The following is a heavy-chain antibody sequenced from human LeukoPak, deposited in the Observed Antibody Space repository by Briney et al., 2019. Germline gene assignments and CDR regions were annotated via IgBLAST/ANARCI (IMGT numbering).Heavy chain of an antibody. CDR1: AFTFSSNG. CDR3: AKAKGGTTGDVFDI. V-gene: IGHV3-33*06. Sequence: GGYLRRSSAASAFTFSSNGMHRDPQAPGKGLKWVAVRWYDGSNKYYADSVKGRFTISRDNSKNMLYLQMNSLRAEDTAVYYCAKAKGGTTGDVFDIWGQGTMVTVFS. J-gene: IGHJ3*02. D-gene: IGHD1-1*01. CDR2: RWYDGSNK.